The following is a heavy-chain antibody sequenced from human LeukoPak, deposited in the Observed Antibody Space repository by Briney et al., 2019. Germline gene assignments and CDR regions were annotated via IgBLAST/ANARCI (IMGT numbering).Heavy chain of an antibody. J-gene: IGHJ4*02. Sequence: SETLSLPCTVSGGSISSGDYYWSWIRQPPGKGLEWIGYIYYSGSTYYNPSLKSRVTISLDTSKKQFSLKLSSVTAADTAVYYCAREKSGSYYENFDYWGQGTLVTVSS. CDR2: IYYSGST. D-gene: IGHD3-10*01. V-gene: IGHV4-30-4*01. CDR3: AREKSGSYYENFDY. CDR1: GGSISSGDYY.